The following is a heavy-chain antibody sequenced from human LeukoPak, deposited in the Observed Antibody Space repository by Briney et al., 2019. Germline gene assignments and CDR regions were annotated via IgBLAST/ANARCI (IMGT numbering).Heavy chain of an antibody. J-gene: IGHJ6*03. D-gene: IGHD2-15*01. CDR2: IRYDGSNK. CDR3: ARASVDLVTRGGYYYYYYMDV. V-gene: IGHV3-30*02. CDR1: GFTFSSYG. Sequence: GGSLRLSCAASGFTFSSYGMHWVRQAPGKGLEWVAFIRYDGSNKYYADSVKGRFTISRDNSKNTLYLQMNSLRAEDTAVYYCARASVDLVTRGGYYYYYYMDVWGKGTTVTISS.